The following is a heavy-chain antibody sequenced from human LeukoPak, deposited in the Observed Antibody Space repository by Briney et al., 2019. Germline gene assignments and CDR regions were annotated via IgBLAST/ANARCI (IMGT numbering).Heavy chain of an antibody. CDR2: LSGSGGST. CDR1: GFTFSSYA. V-gene: IGHV3-23*01. CDR3: AKDGRWLPFDY. D-gene: IGHD4-23*01. J-gene: IGHJ4*02. Sequence: GGSLRLSHAASGFTFSSYAMSWVRQAPGKGLEWGSALSGSGGSTYYADSVKGRFTISRDNSKNTLYLQMNSLRAEDTAVYYCAKDGRWLPFDYWGQGTLVTVSS.